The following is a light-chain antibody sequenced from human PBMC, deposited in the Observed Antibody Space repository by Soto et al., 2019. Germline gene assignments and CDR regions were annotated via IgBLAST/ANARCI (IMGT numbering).Light chain of an antibody. J-gene: IGKJ4*01. CDR2: DAS. V-gene: IGKV3-11*01. Sequence: EIVLKQSPATLSLSPGERATLSCRASQSVSSQLAWYQQKPGQAPRLLIYDASNRATGIPARFSGSGSGTDFALTIGSLVPEDFAVFFCQQRNNGPTFGGETNVGSN. CDR1: QSVSSQ. CDR3: QQRNNGPT.